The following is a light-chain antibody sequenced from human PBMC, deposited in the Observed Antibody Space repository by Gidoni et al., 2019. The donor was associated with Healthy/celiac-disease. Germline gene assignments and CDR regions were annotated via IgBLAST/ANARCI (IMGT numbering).Light chain of an antibody. CDR2: SNN. Sequence: QSVLTQPPSASGTPGQRVTISCSGSNSNIETNTVNWYQQLPGTAPKLLVYSNNQRPSGVPDRFSGSKSGPSASLAISGLQSEDEAEYYCAAWDDSVNVVVFGGGTKLTVL. J-gene: IGLJ2*01. V-gene: IGLV1-44*01. CDR1: NSNIETNT. CDR3: AAWDDSVNVVV.